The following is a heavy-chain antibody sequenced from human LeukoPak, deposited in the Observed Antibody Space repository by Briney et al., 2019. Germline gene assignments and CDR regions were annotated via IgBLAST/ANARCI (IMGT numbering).Heavy chain of an antibody. J-gene: IGHJ6*02. Sequence: SVKVSCKASGGTFSSYAISWVRQAPGQALEWMRGIIPIFGTANYAQKFQGRVTITADESTSTAYMELSSLRSEDTAVYYCARGTLRFLEWLLYYGMDVWGQGTTVTVSS. CDR3: ARGTLRFLEWLLYYGMDV. CDR1: GGTFSSYA. D-gene: IGHD3-3*01. V-gene: IGHV1-69*13. CDR2: IIPIFGTA.